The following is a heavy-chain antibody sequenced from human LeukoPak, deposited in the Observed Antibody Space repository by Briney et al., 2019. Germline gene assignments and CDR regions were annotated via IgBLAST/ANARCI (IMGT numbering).Heavy chain of an antibody. V-gene: IGHV3-23*01. D-gene: IGHD5-12*01. CDR1: VFTFSSYA. CDR2: ISGSGGST. J-gene: IGHJ4*02. CDR3: AKAPSGYDWSPFDY. Sequence: GGSLRLSCAASVFTFSSYAMSWVRQPPGKGLEWASAISGSGGSTYYADSVKGRFTISRDNSKNTLYLQMNSLRAEDTAVYYCAKAPSGYDWSPFDYWGQGTLVTVSS.